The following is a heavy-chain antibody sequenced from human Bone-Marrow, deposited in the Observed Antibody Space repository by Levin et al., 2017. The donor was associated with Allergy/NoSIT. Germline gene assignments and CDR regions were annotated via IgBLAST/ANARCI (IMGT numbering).Heavy chain of an antibody. J-gene: IGHJ4*02. CDR2: FNIYTNDT. V-gene: IGHV1-18*01. Sequence: PGGSLRLSCKASGYSFTHYPISWVRQAPGQGLEWLGWFNIYTNDTHYVPKLQGRVTITINKSTATSYMELRSLRSGDTAMYFCARHGGTGYEYFDQWGQGTLVTVSS. CDR3: ARHGGTGYEYFDQ. CDR1: GYSFTHYP. D-gene: IGHD5-12*01.